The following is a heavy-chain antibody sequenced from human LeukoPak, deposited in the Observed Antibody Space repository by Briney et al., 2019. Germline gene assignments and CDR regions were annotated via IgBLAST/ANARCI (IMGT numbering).Heavy chain of an antibody. J-gene: IGHJ4*02. V-gene: IGHV3-33*08. D-gene: IGHD3-22*01. CDR1: GFAFSSYN. Sequence: GKSLRLSCAASGFAFSSYNMNWVRQAPGKGLEWVAVIWYDGSNKYYADSVKGRFTISRDNSKNTLYLQMNSLRAEDTAVYYCARGMNLDDSSNYSHRMDYWGQGTLVTVSS. CDR2: IWYDGSNK. CDR3: ARGMNLDDSSNYSHRMDY.